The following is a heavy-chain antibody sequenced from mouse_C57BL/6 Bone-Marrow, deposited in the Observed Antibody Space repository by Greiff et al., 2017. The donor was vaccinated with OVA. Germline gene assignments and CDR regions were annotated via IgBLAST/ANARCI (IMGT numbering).Heavy chain of an antibody. Sequence: EVQGVESGGGLVKPGGSLKLSCAASGFTFSSYTMSWVRQTPEKRLEWVATISGGGGNTYYQDSVKGRFTISRDNAKNTLYLHMSSLRSEDTALYYCARQEGVVASDYWGQGTTLTVSS. CDR3: ARQEGVVASDY. CDR2: ISGGGGNT. D-gene: IGHD1-1*01. CDR1: GFTFSSYT. V-gene: IGHV5-9*01. J-gene: IGHJ2*01.